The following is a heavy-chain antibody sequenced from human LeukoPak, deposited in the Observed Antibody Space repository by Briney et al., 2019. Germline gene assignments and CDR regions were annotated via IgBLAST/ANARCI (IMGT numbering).Heavy chain of an antibody. CDR1: GFTFSSYM. CDR2: INSGSTYT. CDR3: ARSVPDYTRFDY. V-gene: IGHV3-21*04. J-gene: IGHJ4*02. Sequence: GGSLRLSCAASGFTFSSYMMNWVRQAPGKGLEWVSSINSGSTYTYYTESAKGRFTVSRDNAKNSLFLQMSSLRAEDTALYYCARSVPDYTRFDYWGQGALVTVSP. D-gene: IGHD4-11*01.